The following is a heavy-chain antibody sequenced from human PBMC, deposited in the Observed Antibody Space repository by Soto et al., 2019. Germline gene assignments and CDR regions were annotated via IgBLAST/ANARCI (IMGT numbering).Heavy chain of an antibody. J-gene: IGHJ4*02. CDR1: GFNFRSYA. CDR2: ISGGGGTT. D-gene: IGHD3-22*01. Sequence: EVQLLESGGGLVQPGGSLRLSCAASGFNFRSYAMSWVRQAPGKGLEWVSAISGGGGTTYYADSVKGQFTVSRDNSKNTLYLKMNSLRAEDTAVYYCAKDCWSFDSSGSLDYWGQGTLVTVSS. CDR3: AKDCWSFDSSGSLDY. V-gene: IGHV3-23*01.